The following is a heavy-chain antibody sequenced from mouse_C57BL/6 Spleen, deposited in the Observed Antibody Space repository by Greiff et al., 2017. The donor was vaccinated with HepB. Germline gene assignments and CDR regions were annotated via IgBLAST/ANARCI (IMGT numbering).Heavy chain of an antibody. CDR1: GYTFTSYW. CDR2: IYPGSGST. D-gene: IGHD2-4*01. V-gene: IGHV1-55*01. CDR3: ARSRYDYDEGYAMDY. Sequence: QVQLQQPGAELVKPGASVKMSCKASGYTFTSYWITWVKQRPGQGLEWIGDIYPGSGSTNYNEKFKSKATLTVDTSSSTAYMQLSSLTSEDSAVYYCARSRYDYDEGYAMDYWGQGTSVTVSS. J-gene: IGHJ4*01.